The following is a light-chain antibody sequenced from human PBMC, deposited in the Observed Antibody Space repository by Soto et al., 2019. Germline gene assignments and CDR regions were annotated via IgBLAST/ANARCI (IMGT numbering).Light chain of an antibody. CDR2: GAS. CDR1: QSVSNNY. CDR3: QQYGSSGT. Sequence: EIVLTQSPATLSLSPGARATLSCRASQSVSNNYLAWYQQKPGQAPRLLIYGASNRATGIPDRFSGSGSGTDFTLTIGRLEPEDFAVDDCQQYGSSGTFGQGTKVDIK. J-gene: IGKJ1*01. V-gene: IGKV3-20*01.